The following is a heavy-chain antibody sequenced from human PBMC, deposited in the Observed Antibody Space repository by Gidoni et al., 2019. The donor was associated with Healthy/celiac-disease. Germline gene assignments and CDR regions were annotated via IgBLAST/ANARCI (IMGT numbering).Heavy chain of an antibody. CDR1: GGHTSSYY. Sequence: QVQLQESGPGVVKPSETLYLPCTVPGGHTSSYYLSWIRQPAGEGLEWIVRIYTSGSTNYNPSLKRRVTMSVDTSKNQFSLKLSSVTAADTAVYYRARDKYELSGSAFDIWGQGTMVTVSS. CDR2: IYTSGST. D-gene: IGHD3-10*01. V-gene: IGHV4-4*07. J-gene: IGHJ3*02. CDR3: ARDKYELSGSAFDI.